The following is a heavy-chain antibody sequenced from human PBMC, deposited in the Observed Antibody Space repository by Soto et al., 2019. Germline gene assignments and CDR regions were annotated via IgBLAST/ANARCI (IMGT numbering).Heavy chain of an antibody. J-gene: IGHJ6*03. V-gene: IGHV5-51*01. Sequence: PGESLKISCKGSGYSFTSYWIGWVRQMPGKGLEWMGIICPGDSDTRYSPSFQGQVTISADKSISTAYLQWSSLKASDTAMYYCARQNDSPARTYSSGWYYHYYYYMDVWGKGTTVTVSS. D-gene: IGHD6-19*01. CDR3: ARQNDSPARTYSSGWYYHYYYYMDV. CDR1: GYSFTSYW. CDR2: ICPGDSDT.